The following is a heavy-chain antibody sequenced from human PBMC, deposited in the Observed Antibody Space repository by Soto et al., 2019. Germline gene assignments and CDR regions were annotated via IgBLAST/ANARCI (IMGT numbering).Heavy chain of an antibody. J-gene: IGHJ4*02. V-gene: IGHV3-30*03. CDR1: GFPFTTYG. D-gene: IGHD3-10*01. CDR2: ISYDGTNK. Sequence: QVQLVESGGGVVQPGRSLRLSCAASGFPFTTYGMHWVREGPGKGLEWVAVISYDGTNKYYADSVKGRFTISRDNSKNTLYLQMDSLRPEDTALYCWVGGQHYFDYRGQGTLVTVSS. CDR3: VGGQHYFDY.